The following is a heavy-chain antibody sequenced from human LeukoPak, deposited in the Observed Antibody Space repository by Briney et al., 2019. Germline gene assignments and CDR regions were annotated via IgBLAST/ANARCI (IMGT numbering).Heavy chain of an antibody. J-gene: IGHJ4*02. CDR1: GFTFSNYW. D-gene: IGHD3-10*01. V-gene: IGHV3-7*01. CDR2: IKPDGSDR. CDR3: ARGGHRQKEF. Sequence: GGSLRLSCAASGFTFSNYWMNWVRQSPGKGLEWVAIIKPDGSDRYSVDSEKGRFTVSRDNAKNSLYLQTSSLRAEDTAVYYCARGGHRQKEFWGQGTLVTVSS.